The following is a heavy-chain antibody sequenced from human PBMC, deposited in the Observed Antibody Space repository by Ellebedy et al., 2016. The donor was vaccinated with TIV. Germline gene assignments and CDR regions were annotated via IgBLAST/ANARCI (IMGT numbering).Heavy chain of an antibody. CDR3: ARGALRGSGSYSPLYYYYYGMDV. CDR2: INHSGST. V-gene: IGHV4-34*01. D-gene: IGHD3-10*01. J-gene: IGHJ6*02. CDR1: GGSFSGYY. Sequence: GSLRLXXAVYGGSFSGYYWSWIRQPPGKGLEWIGEINHSGSTNYNPSLKSRVTISVDTSKNQFSLKLSSVTAADTAVYYCARGALRGSGSYSPLYYYYYGMDVWGQGATVTVSS.